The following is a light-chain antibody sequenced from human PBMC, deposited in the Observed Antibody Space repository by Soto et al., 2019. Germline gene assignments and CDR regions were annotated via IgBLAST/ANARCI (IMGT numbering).Light chain of an antibody. Sequence: QAVVTQPPSASGTPGQRVTISCSGSSSNIGSNAVNWYQQLPGTAPKVLIYGSNQRPSGVPDRFSGSKSGTSASLAISGLQSEDEADYYCATWDDSLNGLVFGGGTKLTVL. V-gene: IGLV1-44*01. CDR1: SSNIGSNA. CDR3: ATWDDSLNGLV. CDR2: GSN. J-gene: IGLJ2*01.